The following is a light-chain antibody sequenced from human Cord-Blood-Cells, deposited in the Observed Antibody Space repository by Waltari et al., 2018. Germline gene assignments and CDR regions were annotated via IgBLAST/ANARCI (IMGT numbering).Light chain of an antibody. CDR2: GKN. Sequence: SSELTQDPAVSVALGQTVRITCQGDSSRSYYASWYQQKPGQAPVLVIYGKNNRPSGIPDRFSGSSSGNTASLTITGAQAEDEADYYCNSRDSSGTVVFGGGTKLTVL. CDR1: SSRSYY. J-gene: IGLJ2*01. CDR3: NSRDSSGTVV. V-gene: IGLV3-19*01.